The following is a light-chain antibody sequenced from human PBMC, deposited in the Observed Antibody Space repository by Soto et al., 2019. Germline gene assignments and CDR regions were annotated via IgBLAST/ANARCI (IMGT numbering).Light chain of an antibody. Sequence: EIGMTQSPATLSVAPGETTILSFMASQSINSDVAWYQQKVGQTPRLLIHDASSRATGIPDRFSGSGSGTDFTLTISRLEPEDFAVYYCQQYGSSQITFGQGTRLEI. CDR3: QQYGSSQIT. CDR2: DAS. V-gene: IGKV3-20*01. CDR1: QSINSD. J-gene: IGKJ5*01.